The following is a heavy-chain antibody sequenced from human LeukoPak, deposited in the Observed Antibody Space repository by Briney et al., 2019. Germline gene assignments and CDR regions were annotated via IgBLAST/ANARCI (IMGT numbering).Heavy chain of an antibody. Sequence: SETLSLTCTVSGGSISSYYWSWIRQPPGKGLEWIGYIYYSGSTNYNPSLKSRVTMSEDTSKNQFSLKLSSVTVADTAVYYCARGRYYYDSTDYSPFHIWGQGTMVTVSS. D-gene: IGHD3-22*01. J-gene: IGHJ3*02. V-gene: IGHV4-59*12. CDR1: GGSISSYY. CDR2: IYYSGST. CDR3: ARGRYYYDSTDYSPFHI.